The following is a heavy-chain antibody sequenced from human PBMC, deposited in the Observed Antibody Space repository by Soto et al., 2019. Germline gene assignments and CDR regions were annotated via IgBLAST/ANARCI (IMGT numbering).Heavy chain of an antibody. D-gene: IGHD2-15*01. V-gene: IGHV3-30-3*01. CDR3: AREGYCSGGSCDDGHYYYYGMDV. CDR1: GFTFSSYA. Sequence: QVQLVESGGGVVQPGRSLRLSCAASGFTFSSYAMHWVRQAPGKGLEWVAVISYDGSNKYYADSVKGRFTISRDNSKNTLYLQMNRRRAEEAAVYYCAREGYCSGGSCDDGHYYYYGMDVWGQGTTVTVSS. CDR2: ISYDGSNK. J-gene: IGHJ6*02.